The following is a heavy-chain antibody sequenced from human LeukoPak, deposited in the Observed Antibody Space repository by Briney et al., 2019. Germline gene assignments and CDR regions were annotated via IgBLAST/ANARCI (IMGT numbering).Heavy chain of an antibody. CDR1: GFTLSNAW. CDR3: TTLSLLAYYYGSGSYYNGVDY. Sequence: TGGSLRLSCAASGFTLSNAWMSWVRQAPGKGLEWVGRIKSKTDGGTTDYAAPVKGRFTISRDDSKNTLYLQMNSLKIEDTAVYYCTTLSLLAYYYGSGSYYNGVDYWGQGTLVTVSS. J-gene: IGHJ4*02. CDR2: IKSKTDGGTT. V-gene: IGHV3-15*01. D-gene: IGHD3-10*01.